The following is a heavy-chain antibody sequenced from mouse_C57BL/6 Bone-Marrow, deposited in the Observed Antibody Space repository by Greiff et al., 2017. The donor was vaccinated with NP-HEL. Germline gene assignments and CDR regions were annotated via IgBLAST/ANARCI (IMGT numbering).Heavy chain of an antibody. CDR3: ARHASDDGYPLWLRRRGYDMDD. CDR1: GYTFTEYT. Sequence: QVQLKQSGAELVKPGASVKLSCKASGYTFTEYTIHWVKQRSGQGLEWIGWFYPGSGSIKYNEKFKDKATLTADKSSSTVYMELSRLTSEDSAVYFCARHASDDGYPLWLRRRGYDMDDWGQGTSVTVAS. V-gene: IGHV1-62-2*01. D-gene: IGHD2-2*01. CDR2: FYPGSGSI. J-gene: IGHJ4*01.